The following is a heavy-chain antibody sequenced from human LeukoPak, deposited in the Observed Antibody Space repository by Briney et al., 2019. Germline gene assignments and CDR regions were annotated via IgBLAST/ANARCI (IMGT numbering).Heavy chain of an antibody. CDR1: GGSISSYY. J-gene: IGHJ4*02. CDR3: ARVIRGASFDY. Sequence: SETLSLTCAVSGGSISSYYWSWIRQPPGKGLEWIGYIHYSGSTNYNPSLKSRLTLSVDTSKTQFSLKLSSMTAADTAVYYCARVIRGASFDYWGQGTLVTVSS. D-gene: IGHD1-26*01. V-gene: IGHV4-59*01. CDR2: IHYSGST.